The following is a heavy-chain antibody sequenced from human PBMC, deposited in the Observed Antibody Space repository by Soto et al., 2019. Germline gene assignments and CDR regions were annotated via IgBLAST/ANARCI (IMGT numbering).Heavy chain of an antibody. J-gene: IGHJ4*02. CDR1: GFTFSSYA. V-gene: IGHV3-23*01. Sequence: EVQLLESGGGLVQPGGSLRLSCAASGFTFSSYAMSWVRQAPGKGLEWVSVISGTGGSIYYADSVKGRFTISRDNSKNTKSLQMNSLSVKDTAAYYCVKARFSGNYHRKYCFDYWGQGTLVTVSS. CDR2: ISGTGGSI. D-gene: IGHD4-4*01. CDR3: VKARFSGNYHRKYCFDY.